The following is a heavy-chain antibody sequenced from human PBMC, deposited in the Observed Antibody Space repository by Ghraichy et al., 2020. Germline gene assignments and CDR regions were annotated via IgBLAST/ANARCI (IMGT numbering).Heavy chain of an antibody. CDR2: ISSGSDYI. J-gene: IGHJ4*02. D-gene: IGHD1-1*01. CDR1: AFPFSLYT. V-gene: IGHV3-21*06. CDR3: ARVNLETTGLDY. Sequence: ETLSLTCAASAFPFSLYTMNWVRQAPGKSLEWVLSISSGSDYIYFRDSVRGRFTISRDNAKSSLFLQMDSLRAEDTAVYYCARVNLETTGLDYWGQGTLVTVSS.